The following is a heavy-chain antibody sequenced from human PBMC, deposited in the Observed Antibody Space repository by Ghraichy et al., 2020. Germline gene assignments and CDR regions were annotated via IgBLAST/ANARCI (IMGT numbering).Heavy chain of an antibody. V-gene: IGHV4-59*01. J-gene: IGHJ4*02. CDR1: GGSISSYY. Sequence: SETLSLTCTVSGGSISSYYWSWIRQPPGKGLEWIGYIYYSGSTNYNPSLKSRVTISVDTSKNQFSLKLSSVTAADTAVYYCARSGGKVGSTNPLISWYYFDYWGQEALVTVSS. D-gene: IGHD2-2*01. CDR3: ARSGGKVGSTNPLISWYYFDY. CDR2: IYYSGST.